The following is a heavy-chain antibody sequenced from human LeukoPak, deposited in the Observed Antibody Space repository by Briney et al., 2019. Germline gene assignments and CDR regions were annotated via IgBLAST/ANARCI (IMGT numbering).Heavy chain of an antibody. CDR1: GFTFSYHW. J-gene: IGHJ4*02. Sequence: PGGSLRLSCAASGFTFSYHWMSWVRQAPGKGLEWVANIKQDGSEKYYVDSVKGRFTISRDNAKNSLYLQMNSLRAEDTAVYYCARHVVTGDDTSFDYWGQGTLVTVSS. CDR2: IKQDGSEK. D-gene: IGHD2-15*01. CDR3: ARHVVTGDDTSFDY. V-gene: IGHV3-7*05.